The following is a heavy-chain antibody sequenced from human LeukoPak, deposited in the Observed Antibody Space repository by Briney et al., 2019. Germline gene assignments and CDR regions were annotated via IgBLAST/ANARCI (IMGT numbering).Heavy chain of an antibody. CDR3: ARDLGSAQPGF. D-gene: IGHD6-25*01. CDR2: MYHSGSI. CDR1: GDSISSRSYY. V-gene: IGHV4-39*07. Sequence: PSETLSLTCTVSGDSISSRSYYWGWIRQPPGKGLEWIGEMYHSGSINYNPSLKSRVTISVDISKNQFSLRLNSVTAADTAVYYCARDLGSAQPGFWGQGALVTVSS. J-gene: IGHJ4*02.